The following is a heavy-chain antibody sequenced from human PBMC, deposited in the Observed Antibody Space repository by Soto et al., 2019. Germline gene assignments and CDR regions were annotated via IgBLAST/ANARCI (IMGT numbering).Heavy chain of an antibody. V-gene: IGHV3-53*01. D-gene: IGHD1-1*01. Sequence: DVQLVESGGGLIQPGESLRLSCAAFGFTISGKKYVAWVRQAPGKGLEWVSALYDLDGSFYAASVKGRFTTSSDSSKTTVYLQMNDLRPDDTAVYYCATWHEREHAYDVWGQGTTVPVSS. J-gene: IGHJ3*01. CDR2: LYDLDGS. CDR3: ATWHEREHAYDV. CDR1: GFTISGKKY.